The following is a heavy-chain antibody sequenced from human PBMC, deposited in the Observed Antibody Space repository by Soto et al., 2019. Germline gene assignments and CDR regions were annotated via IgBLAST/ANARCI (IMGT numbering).Heavy chain of an antibody. CDR1: GGTFSSYA. CDR2: IIPIFGTA. D-gene: IGHD2-21*02. CDR3: ARVPWPPYCGGDCDPSFDY. V-gene: IGHV1-69*06. J-gene: IGHJ4*02. Sequence: VASVKVSCKASGGTFSSYAISWVRQAPGQGLEWMGGIIPIFGTANYAQKFQGRVTITADKSTSTAYMELSSLRSEDTAVCYCARVPWPPYCGGDCDPSFDYWGQGTLVTVSS.